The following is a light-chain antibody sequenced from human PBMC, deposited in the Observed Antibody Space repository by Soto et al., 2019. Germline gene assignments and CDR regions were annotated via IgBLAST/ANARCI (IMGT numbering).Light chain of an antibody. Sequence: EIVMTQSPATLSVSPGERATLSCRASQTVIRNLAWYQQKPGQTPRLLVFGASTRATGIPARFSGSGSGTEFTLTISSLQPEDSAVYYCQQYHNWTFGQGTKVDIK. CDR2: GAS. CDR3: QQYHNWT. J-gene: IGKJ1*01. CDR1: QTVIRN. V-gene: IGKV3-15*01.